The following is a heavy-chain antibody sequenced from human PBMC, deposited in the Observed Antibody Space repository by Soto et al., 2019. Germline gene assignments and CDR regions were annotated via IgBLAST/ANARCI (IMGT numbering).Heavy chain of an antibody. CDR3: QGGDF. CDR2: INDSGNT. D-gene: IGHD3-16*01. Sequence: PSETLSLTCAVSGGSFRGYFWSWFRQSPAKGLEWIGEINDSGNTYYNPSFKSRLTISVDTSTSQISLRLTSVTAADSAVYYCQGGDFWGQGTRVTVSS. CDR1: GGSFRGYF. J-gene: IGHJ4*02. V-gene: IGHV4-34*01.